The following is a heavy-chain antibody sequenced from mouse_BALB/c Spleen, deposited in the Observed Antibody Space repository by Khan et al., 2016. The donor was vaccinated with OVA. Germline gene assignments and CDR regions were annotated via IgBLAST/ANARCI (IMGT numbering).Heavy chain of an antibody. Sequence: VQLKQSGPELMKPGASVKISCKASGYSFTTYYIHWVKQSHGKTLEWIGYIDPFNGGSTYNQKFKGKATLTVDKSSSTAYMHLSSLTSGDSAVYYCARHGSTSWFGYWGQGTLVTVSA. V-gene: IGHV1-31*01. CDR2: IDPFNGGS. D-gene: IGHD1-1*01. CDR3: ARHGSTSWFGY. CDR1: GYSFTTYY. J-gene: IGHJ3*02.